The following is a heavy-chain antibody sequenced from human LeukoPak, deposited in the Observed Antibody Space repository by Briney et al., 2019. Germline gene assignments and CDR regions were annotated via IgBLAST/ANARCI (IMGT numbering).Heavy chain of an antibody. J-gene: IGHJ4*02. Sequence: SETLSLTCAVYGGSFSGYYWSWIRQPPGKGLEWIGEINHSGSTNYNPSLKSRVTMSADTSKNQFSLKLNSVTAADTAVYYCARVLDYYGSGTRDFDYWGQGILVTVSS. V-gene: IGHV4-34*01. D-gene: IGHD3-10*01. CDR2: INHSGST. CDR3: ARVLDYYGSGTRDFDY. CDR1: GGSFSGYY.